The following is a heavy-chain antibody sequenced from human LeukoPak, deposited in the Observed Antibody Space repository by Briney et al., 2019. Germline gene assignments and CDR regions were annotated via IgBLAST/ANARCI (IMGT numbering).Heavy chain of an antibody. J-gene: IGHJ4*02. CDR1: GFTFSSYW. Sequence: PGGSLRLSCAASGFTFSSYWMSWVRQAPGKGREWVANIKQDGSEKYYVDSVKGRFTSSRDNAKNSLYLQMNSLRAGDTAAYYCARVRPGIAVAGTFDYWGQGTLVTVSS. V-gene: IGHV3-7*01. CDR2: IKQDGSEK. CDR3: ARVRPGIAVAGTFDY. D-gene: IGHD6-19*01.